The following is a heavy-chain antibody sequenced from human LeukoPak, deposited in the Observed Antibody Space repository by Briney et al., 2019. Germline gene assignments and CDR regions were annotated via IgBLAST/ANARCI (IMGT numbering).Heavy chain of an antibody. CDR2: INPNSGGT. CDR3: ARADTAMVSEGAY. V-gene: IGHV1-2*02. Sequence: ASVKVSCKASGYTFTGYYMHWVRQAPGQGLEWMGWINPNSGGTNYAQKFQGRVTMTRDTSISTAYMELSRLRSDDTAVYYCARADTAMVSEGAYWGQGTLVTVSS. CDR1: GYTFTGYY. J-gene: IGHJ4*02. D-gene: IGHD5-18*01.